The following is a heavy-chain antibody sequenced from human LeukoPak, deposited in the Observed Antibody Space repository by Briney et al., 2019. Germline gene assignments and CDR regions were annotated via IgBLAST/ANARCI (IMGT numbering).Heavy chain of an antibody. CDR2: INHSGST. D-gene: IGHD2-2*01. CDR1: GGSISGYY. Sequence: SETLSLTCTVSGGSISGYYWSWIRQPPGKGLEWIGEINHSGSTNYNPSLKSRVTISVDTSKNQFSLKLSSVAAADTAVYYCARSSISSYGMDVWGQGTTVTVSS. V-gene: IGHV4-34*01. J-gene: IGHJ6*02. CDR3: ARSSISSYGMDV.